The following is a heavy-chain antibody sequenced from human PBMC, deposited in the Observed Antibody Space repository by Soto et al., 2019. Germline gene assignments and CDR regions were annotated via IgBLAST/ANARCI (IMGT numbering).Heavy chain of an antibody. Sequence: EVQLLESGGGLVQTGGSLRLSCAASGFTFSSYAMSWVRQAPGKGLEWVSTNSSSGGSTHYADSVKGRFTISRDNSKNTLYLQTNSLRAEDTAVYYCAKFYGGNSAHTYAIDPWGQGTLVTVSS. CDR2: NSSSGGST. D-gene: IGHD2-21*02. CDR1: GFTFSSYA. CDR3: AKFYGGNSAHTYAIDP. V-gene: IGHV3-23*01. J-gene: IGHJ5*02.